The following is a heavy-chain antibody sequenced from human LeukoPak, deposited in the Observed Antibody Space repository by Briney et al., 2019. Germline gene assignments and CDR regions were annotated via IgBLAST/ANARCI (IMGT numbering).Heavy chain of an antibody. CDR3: ARDFYASGFYFWFDP. CDR2: ISPSGTT. CDR1: GGSISSSSYY. J-gene: IGHJ5*02. Sequence: SETLSLTCTVSGGSISSSSYYWGWIRQPPGKGLEWIGRISPSGTTHYNPSLGSRVTMSVDTPNNFFSLRLTSVTAADTAVYYCARDFYASGFYFWFDPWGQGILVTVSS. D-gene: IGHD2/OR15-2a*01. V-gene: IGHV4-39*07.